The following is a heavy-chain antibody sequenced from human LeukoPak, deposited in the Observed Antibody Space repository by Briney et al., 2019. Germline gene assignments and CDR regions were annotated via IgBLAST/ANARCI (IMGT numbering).Heavy chain of an antibody. CDR1: GFPFSNYA. D-gene: IGHD3-3*01. Sequence: GGSLRLSCAASGFPFSNYAMSWVRQAPGKGLEWVSVISGSGGSTYYADSVEGRFTVSRDNSKNTLYLQMNSLRADDTAVYYCAKNGVLATIFVGYYFDYWGQGTLVTVSS. J-gene: IGHJ4*02. V-gene: IGHV3-23*01. CDR3: AKNGVLATIFVGYYFDY. CDR2: ISGSGGST.